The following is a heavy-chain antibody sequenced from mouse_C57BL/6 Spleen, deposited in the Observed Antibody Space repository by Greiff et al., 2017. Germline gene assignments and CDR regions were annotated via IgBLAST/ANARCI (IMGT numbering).Heavy chain of an antibody. CDR1: GYTFTSYG. J-gene: IGHJ4*01. Sequence: VMLQQSGAELARPGASVKLSCKASGYTFTSYGISWVKQRTGQGLEWIGEIYPRSGNTYYNEKFKGKATLTADKSSSTAYMELRSLTSEDSAVYFCARTLTTVVVDYWGQGTSVTVSS. D-gene: IGHD1-1*01. V-gene: IGHV1-81*01. CDR3: ARTLTTVVVDY. CDR2: IYPRSGNT.